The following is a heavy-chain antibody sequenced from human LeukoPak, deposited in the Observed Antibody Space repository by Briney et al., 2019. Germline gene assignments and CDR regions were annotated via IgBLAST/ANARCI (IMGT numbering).Heavy chain of an antibody. CDR2: IYSGGST. CDR3: ARGYSSGYYYKG. D-gene: IGHD3-22*01. V-gene: IGHV3-53*01. CDR1: GFTVSSNY. J-gene: IGHJ4*02. Sequence: SGGSLRLSCAASGFTVSSNYMSWVRQAPGKGLEWVSVIYSGGSTYYADSVKGRFTISRDNSKNTLYLQMNSLRAKDTAVYYCARGYSSGYYYKGWGQGTLVTVSS.